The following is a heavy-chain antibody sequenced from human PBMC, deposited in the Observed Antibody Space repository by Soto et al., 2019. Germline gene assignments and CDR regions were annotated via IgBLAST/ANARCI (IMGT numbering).Heavy chain of an antibody. J-gene: IGHJ4*02. Sequence: EVQLLESGGGLVQPGRSLRLSCAASGFSFNDYAMHWVRQAPGKGLEWVSGISWNSGSIGYADFVKGRFTSSRDNAKKSLYLEMNSLRPEDTALYYCAKGLAGSTSRPFHYWGQGTLVTVSS. V-gene: IGHV3-9*01. CDR3: AKGLAGSTSRPFHY. CDR2: ISWNSGSI. CDR1: GFSFNDYA. D-gene: IGHD2-2*01.